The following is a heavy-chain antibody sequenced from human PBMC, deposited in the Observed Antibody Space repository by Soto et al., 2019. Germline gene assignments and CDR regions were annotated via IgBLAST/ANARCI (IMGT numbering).Heavy chain of an antibody. Sequence: EVKLVESGGGLVQPGGSLRLSCAAAGFTFSNCWMSWVRQAPGKVLVWVANIKKGGSEKYDVDPVKGRFTISRDNAKHSLFLQMNSRRDEDTAVYYCARSGDCSGPNCYAGFDYWGQGTLVTVYS. D-gene: IGHD2-2*01. V-gene: IGHV3-7*05. CDR2: IKKGGSEK. CDR3: ARSGDCSGPNCYAGFDY. CDR1: GFTFSNCW. J-gene: IGHJ4*02.